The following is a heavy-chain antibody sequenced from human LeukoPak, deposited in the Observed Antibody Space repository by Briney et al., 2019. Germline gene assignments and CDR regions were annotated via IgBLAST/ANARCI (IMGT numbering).Heavy chain of an antibody. CDR2: IHSDGNNK. J-gene: IGHJ1*01. D-gene: IGHD6-6*01. CDR3: ARSLSAREYFDH. CDR1: GFTLGSHG. Sequence: GGSLRLSCAASGFTLGSHGMHWVRQAPGKGLEWVAFIHSDGNNKYYADAVKGRFTISRDRFKNTLYLQMNSLRPEDTAVYYCARSLSAREYFDHWGQGTLVTVSS. V-gene: IGHV3-30*02.